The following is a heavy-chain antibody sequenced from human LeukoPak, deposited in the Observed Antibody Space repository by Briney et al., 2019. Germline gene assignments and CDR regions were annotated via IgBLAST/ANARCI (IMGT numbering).Heavy chain of an antibody. J-gene: IGHJ4*02. CDR3: AELTSMVEQY. Sequence: PGGSLRLSCAAPGLTLSSYWMHWVRQAPGKGLVWVSRINSDGSSTRYADSVKGRFTISRDNAKNTLYLQMNSLRAEDTAVYYCAELTSMVEQYWGQGTLVTVSS. D-gene: IGHD3-10*01. V-gene: IGHV3-74*01. CDR2: INSDGSST. CDR1: GLTLSSYW.